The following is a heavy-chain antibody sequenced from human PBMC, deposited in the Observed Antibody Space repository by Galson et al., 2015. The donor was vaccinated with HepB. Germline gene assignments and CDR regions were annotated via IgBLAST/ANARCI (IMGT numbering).Heavy chain of an antibody. CDR2: ISGSGGST. D-gene: IGHD3-10*01. Sequence: SLRLSCAASGFTFSSYAMSWVRQAPGKGLEWVSAISGSGGSTYYADSVKGRFTISRDNSKNTLYLQMNSLRAEDTAVYYCAKVFITMVQGVSIHDAFDIWGQGTMVTVSS. V-gene: IGHV3-23*01. CDR1: GFTFSSYA. CDR3: AKVFITMVQGVSIHDAFDI. J-gene: IGHJ3*02.